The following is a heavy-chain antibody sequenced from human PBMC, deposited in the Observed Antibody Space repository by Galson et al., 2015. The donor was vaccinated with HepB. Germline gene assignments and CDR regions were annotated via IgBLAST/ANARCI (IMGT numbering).Heavy chain of an antibody. CDR3: ARDFLDDAYYEFSGFMDV. CDR1: GYTFNGHY. D-gene: IGHD3-3*01. V-gene: IGHV1-2*02. CDR2: INTENGGT. Sequence: SVKVSCKASGYTFNGHYMHWVRQAPGQGLEWMGWINTENGGTYTEQKFQGRVTMTRDSSISTAYMELSGLRSDDTAVYYCARDFLDDAYYEFSGFMDVWGKGTTVSVSS. J-gene: IGHJ6*03.